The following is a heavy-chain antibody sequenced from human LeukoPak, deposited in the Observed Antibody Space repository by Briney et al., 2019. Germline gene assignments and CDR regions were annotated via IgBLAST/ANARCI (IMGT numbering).Heavy chain of an antibody. CDR1: GFTFSTYW. D-gene: IGHD3-16*01. CDR3: AKALLGLRLGELDC. V-gene: IGHV3-23*01. Sequence: GGSLRLSCAASGFTFSTYWMSWVRQAPGKGLEWVSAISGSGSSTYYADSVKGRFTISRDNSKNTLYLQMNSLRAEDTAVYYCAKALLGLRLGELDCWGQGTLVTVSS. J-gene: IGHJ4*02. CDR2: ISGSGSST.